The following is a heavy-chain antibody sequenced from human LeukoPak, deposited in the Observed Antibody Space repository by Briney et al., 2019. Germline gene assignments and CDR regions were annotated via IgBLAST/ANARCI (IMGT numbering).Heavy chain of an antibody. CDR1: EFTFSSYS. CDR2: ILYRGNKE. D-gene: IGHD1-14*01. Sequence: PGGSLRLSCAASEFTFSSYSMNWVRQAPGKGLEWVAFILYRGNKEYYAESVKGRFTISRDNSKRSLYLHMNNVRPEDTAMYYCAKSRAPTADPDAFDIWGQGTMVTVSS. V-gene: IGHV3-30*02. J-gene: IGHJ3*02. CDR3: AKSRAPTADPDAFDI.